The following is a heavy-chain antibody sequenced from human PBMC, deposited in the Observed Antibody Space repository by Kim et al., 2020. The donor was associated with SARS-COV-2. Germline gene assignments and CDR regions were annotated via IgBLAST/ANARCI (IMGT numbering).Heavy chain of an antibody. CDR1: GFTFSSYS. CDR3: ARGRYSGYDFIGIIAVDY. J-gene: IGHJ4*02. D-gene: IGHD5-12*01. Sequence: GGSLRLSCAASGFTFSSYSMNWVRQAPGKGLEWVSSISSSSSYIYYADSVKGRFTISRDNAKNSLYLQMNSLRAEDTAVYYCARGRYSGYDFIGIIAVDYWGQGTLVTVSS. V-gene: IGHV3-21*01. CDR2: ISSSSSYI.